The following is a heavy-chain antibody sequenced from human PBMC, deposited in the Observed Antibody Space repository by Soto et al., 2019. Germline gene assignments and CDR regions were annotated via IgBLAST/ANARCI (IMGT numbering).Heavy chain of an antibody. D-gene: IGHD3-22*01. V-gene: IGHV4-59*01. CDR1: GGSISSYY. J-gene: IGHJ6*02. CDR3: AREGYSSGYYYYYGMDV. CDR2: IYYSGST. Sequence: PSATLSLTCTVSGGSISSYYWSWIRQPPGKGLEWIGYIYYSGSTNYNPSLKSRVTISVDTSKNQFSLKLSSVTAADTAVYYCAREGYSSGYYYYYGMDVWGQGTTVTVSS.